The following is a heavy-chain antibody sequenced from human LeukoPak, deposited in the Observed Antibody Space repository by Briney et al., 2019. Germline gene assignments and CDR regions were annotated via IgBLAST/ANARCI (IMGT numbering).Heavy chain of an antibody. CDR1: GFTFSSYA. CDR2: ISSNGGST. V-gene: IGHV3-64*01. Sequence: GGSLRLSCAASGFTFSSYAMHWVRQAPGKGLEYVSAISSNGGSTYYANAVKGRFDISRDNSKNKLYLQMGSLRAEDMAVYYCARDTPYGDYEGAHYYYYMDVWGKGTTVTVSS. D-gene: IGHD4-17*01. CDR3: ARDTPYGDYEGAHYYYYMDV. J-gene: IGHJ6*03.